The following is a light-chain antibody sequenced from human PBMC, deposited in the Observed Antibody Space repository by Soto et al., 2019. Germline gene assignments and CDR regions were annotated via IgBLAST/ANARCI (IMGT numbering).Light chain of an antibody. CDR1: QSITSN. CDR3: QQRYSWLRV. CDR2: GAF. V-gene: IGKV3-11*01. J-gene: IGKJ1*01. Sequence: EIVVTQSPATLSLSPGERATLSCRASQSITSNLAWYQHKPGQVPRLLIYGAFKRATGIPARFTGSGSGTDFTLTVSSLEPEDFAVYYCQQRYSWLRVFDQGTKVDIK.